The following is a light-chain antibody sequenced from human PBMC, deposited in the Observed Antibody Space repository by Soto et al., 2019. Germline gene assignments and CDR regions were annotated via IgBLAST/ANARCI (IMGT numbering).Light chain of an antibody. Sequence: EIVLTQSPATLSLSPGERATLSCRASQSVSSFLGWYQQKPGQAPRLLIYDASNRAPGIPARFSGSGSGTDFTLTISSLEPEDFAVYYCQQRSSWTFGQGTTVEIK. CDR1: QSVSSF. CDR2: DAS. V-gene: IGKV3-11*01. CDR3: QQRSSWT. J-gene: IGKJ1*01.